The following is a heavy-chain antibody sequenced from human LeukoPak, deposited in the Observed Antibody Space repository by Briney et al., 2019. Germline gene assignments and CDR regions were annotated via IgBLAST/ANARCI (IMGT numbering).Heavy chain of an antibody. CDR3: ATAGWYKPLYFDY. CDR2: LDPEDGET. D-gene: IGHD6-19*01. J-gene: IGHJ4*02. V-gene: IGHV1-24*01. Sequence: ASVKVSCKVSGYTLTELSMHWVRQAPGKGLEWMGGLDPEDGETIYAQKFQGRVTMTEDTSTDTAYMELSSLRSEDTAVYYCATAGWYKPLYFDYWGQGTLVTVSS. CDR1: GYTLTELS.